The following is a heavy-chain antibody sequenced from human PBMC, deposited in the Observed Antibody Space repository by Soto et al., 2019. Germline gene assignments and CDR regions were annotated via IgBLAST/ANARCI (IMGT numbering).Heavy chain of an antibody. V-gene: IGHV4-39*01. D-gene: IGHD4-17*01. CDR2: IYYSGST. CDR3: ARPTFYGDHADDLCWCDP. CDR1: GGSISSSSYY. Sequence: QLQLQESGPGLVKPSETLSLTCTVSGGSISSSSYYWGWIRQPPGKGLEWIGSIYYSGSTYYNPSLKSRVPISVDKSKDQCSLKLSSVTAADTAVYYCARPTFYGDHADDLCWCDPWGQGTLVTVSS. J-gene: IGHJ5*02.